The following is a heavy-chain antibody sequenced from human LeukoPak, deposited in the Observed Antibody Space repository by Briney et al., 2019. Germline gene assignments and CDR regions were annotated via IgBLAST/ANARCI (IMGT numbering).Heavy chain of an antibody. D-gene: IGHD6-19*01. CDR2: ISSSDNTI. Sequence: GGSLRLSCAASGFTFSDDYMSWIRQVPGKGLEWVSYISSSDNTIYYADSVKGRFIISRDNDKNSLFLQMNSLRAEDTAVYYCARVSVAGTYWGQGTLVTVSS. V-gene: IGHV3-11*04. CDR3: ARVSVAGTY. J-gene: IGHJ4*02. CDR1: GFTFSDDY.